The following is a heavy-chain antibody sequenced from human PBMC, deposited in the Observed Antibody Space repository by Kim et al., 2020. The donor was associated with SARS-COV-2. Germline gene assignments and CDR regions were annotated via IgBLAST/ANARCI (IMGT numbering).Heavy chain of an antibody. CDR3: ARGNPTYYYDSSGYYRG. CDR2: INHSGST. Sequence: SETLSLTCAVYGGSFSGYYWSWIRQPPGKGLEWIGEINHSGSTNYNPSLKSRVTISVDTSKNQFSLKLSSVTAADTAVYYCARGNPTYYYDSSGYYRGWGQGTLVTVSS. CDR1: GGSFSGYY. V-gene: IGHV4-34*01. D-gene: IGHD3-22*01. J-gene: IGHJ4*02.